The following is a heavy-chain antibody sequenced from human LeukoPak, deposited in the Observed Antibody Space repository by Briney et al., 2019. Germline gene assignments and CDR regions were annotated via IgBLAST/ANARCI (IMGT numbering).Heavy chain of an antibody. CDR1: GFTFSSYG. J-gene: IGHJ6*03. CDR3: ARVGGGSSYYDFWSGYHHYYMDV. V-gene: IGHV3-21*01. D-gene: IGHD3-3*01. CDR2: ISSSSSYI. Sequence: PGGSLRLSCAASGFTFSSYGMHWVRQAPGKGLEWVSSISSSSSYIYYADSVKGRFTISRDNAKNSLYLQMNSLRAEDTAVYYCARVGGGSSYYDFWSGYHHYYMDVWGKGTTVTVSS.